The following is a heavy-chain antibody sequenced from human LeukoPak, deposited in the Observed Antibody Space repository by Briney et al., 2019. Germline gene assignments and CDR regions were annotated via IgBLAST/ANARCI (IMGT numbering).Heavy chain of an antibody. CDR1: GGSISSYY. V-gene: IGHV4-59*01. CDR3: ARDDSGSYPN. CDR2: IYYSGST. Sequence: SETLSLTCTVSGGSISSYYWSWIRQPPGKGLEWIGYIYYSGSTNYNPSLKSRVTISVDTSKNQFSLKLSSVTAADTAVYYCARDDSGSYPNWGQGTLVTVSS. J-gene: IGHJ4*02. D-gene: IGHD1-26*01.